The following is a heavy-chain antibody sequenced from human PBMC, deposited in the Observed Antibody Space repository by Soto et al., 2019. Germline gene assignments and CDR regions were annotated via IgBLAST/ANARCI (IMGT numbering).Heavy chain of an antibody. CDR2: ISSSSSYI. CDR3: ARGEIVITIFGVVGSGMDV. D-gene: IGHD3-3*01. Sequence: AGGSLRLSCAASGFTFSSYSMNWVRQAPGQGLEWVSSISSSSSYIYYADSVKGRFTISRDNAKNSLYLQMNSLRAEDTAVYYCARGEIVITIFGVVGSGMDVWGQGTTVTVSS. V-gene: IGHV3-21*01. CDR1: GFTFSSYS. J-gene: IGHJ6*02.